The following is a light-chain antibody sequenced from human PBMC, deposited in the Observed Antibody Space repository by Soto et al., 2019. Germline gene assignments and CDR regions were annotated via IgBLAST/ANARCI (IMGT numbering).Light chain of an antibody. CDR3: QSYDSSLSAWV. V-gene: IGLV1-40*01. Sequence: QSVLTQPPSVSGAPGQRVTISCTGSRSNIGAAFDVHWYQQYPGTAPKLLIYANNNRPSGVPDRFSASKSVTSASLAISGLQGEDEADYCCQSYDSSLSAWVFGGGTKLTVL. CDR1: RSNIGAAFD. J-gene: IGLJ3*02. CDR2: ANN.